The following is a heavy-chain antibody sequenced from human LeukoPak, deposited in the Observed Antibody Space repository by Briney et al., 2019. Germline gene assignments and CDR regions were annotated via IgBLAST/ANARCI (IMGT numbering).Heavy chain of an antibody. CDR2: ISGSGGST. CDR1: GFTFSSYA. V-gene: IGHV3-23*01. CDR3: AKDRQYNWDYYYFDY. Sequence: GGSLRLSCAASGFTFSSYAMSWVRQAPGKGLERVSAISGSGGSTYYADSVKGRFTISRDNSKNTLYLQMNSLRAEDTAVYYCAKDRQYNWDYYYFDYWGQGTLVTVSS. J-gene: IGHJ4*02. D-gene: IGHD1-7*01.